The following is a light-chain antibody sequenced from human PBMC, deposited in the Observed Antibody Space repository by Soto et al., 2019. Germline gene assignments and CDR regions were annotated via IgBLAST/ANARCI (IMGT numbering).Light chain of an antibody. CDR2: EVS. V-gene: IGLV2-23*02. J-gene: IGLJ1*01. Sequence: QSVLTQPASVSGSPGQSITISCTGTSSDVGSYNLVSWYQQHPGKAPKLMIYEVSKRPSGVSNRFSGSKSGNTASLTISGLQAEAEADYYCCSYAGSSTLYVFGTGTKVTVL. CDR1: SSDVGSYNL. CDR3: CSYAGSSTLYV.